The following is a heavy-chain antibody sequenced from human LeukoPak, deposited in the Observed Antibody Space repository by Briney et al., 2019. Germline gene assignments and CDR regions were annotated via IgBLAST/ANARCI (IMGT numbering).Heavy chain of an antibody. CDR3: ASFFSPISLDWLHQGYYGMDV. CDR1: GFTFSTYN. J-gene: IGHJ6*02. Sequence: GGSLRLSCAASGFTFSTYNMNWVRQAPGKGLEWVSYISSSGSTIYYADSVKGRFTISRDNAKNSLYLQMNSLRAEDTAVYYCASFFSPISLDWLHQGYYGMDVWGQGTTVTVSS. CDR2: ISSSGSTI. D-gene: IGHD3-9*01. V-gene: IGHV3-48*04.